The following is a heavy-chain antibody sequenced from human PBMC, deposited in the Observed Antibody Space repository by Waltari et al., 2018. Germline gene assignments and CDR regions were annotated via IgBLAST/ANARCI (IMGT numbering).Heavy chain of an antibody. D-gene: IGHD4-17*01. CDR2: MNPNSANT. CDR3: ARGRTVTKPRALGY. V-gene: IGHV1-8*01. Sequence: QVQLVQSGAEVKKPGASVKVSCKASGYTFTNYDINWVRQATGQGLEWMGWMNPNSANTGYSQKFQGRLTITSNTSISTAYMELSSLRSEDTAVYYCARGRTVTKPRALGYWGQGTLVTVSS. CDR1: GYTFTNYD. J-gene: IGHJ4*02.